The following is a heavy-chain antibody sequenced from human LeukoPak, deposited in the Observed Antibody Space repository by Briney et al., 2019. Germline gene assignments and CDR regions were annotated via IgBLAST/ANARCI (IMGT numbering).Heavy chain of an antibody. CDR1: GGSFSSGSYY. Sequence: ASETLSLTCTVSGGSFSSGSYYWSWIRQPPGKGLEWIGYIYYSGSTNYNPSLKSRVTISVDTSKNQFSLKLSSVTAADTAVYYCARLTTVTTSYYFDYWGQGTLVTVSS. CDR2: IYYSGST. J-gene: IGHJ4*02. D-gene: IGHD4-17*01. CDR3: ARLTTVTTSYYFDY. V-gene: IGHV4-61*01.